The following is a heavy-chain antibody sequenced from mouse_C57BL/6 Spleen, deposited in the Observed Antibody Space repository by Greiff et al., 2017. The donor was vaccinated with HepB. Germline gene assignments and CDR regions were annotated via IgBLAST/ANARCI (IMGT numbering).Heavy chain of an antibody. J-gene: IGHJ4*01. V-gene: IGHV5-9-1*02. D-gene: IGHD4-1*01. CDR1: GFTFSSYA. Sequence: EVKVVESGEGLVKPGGSLKLSCAASGFTFSSYAMSWVRQTPEKRLEWVAYISSGGDYIYYADTVKGRFTISRDNARNTLYLQMSSLKSEDTAMYYCTRETGTLYAMDYWGQGTSVTVSS. CDR2: ISSGGDYI. CDR3: TRETGTLYAMDY.